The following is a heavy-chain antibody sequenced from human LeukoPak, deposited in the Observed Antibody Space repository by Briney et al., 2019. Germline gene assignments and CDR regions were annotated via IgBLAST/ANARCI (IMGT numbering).Heavy chain of an antibody. CDR1: GFTFSSYW. V-gene: IGHV3-7*01. Sequence: PGGSLRLSCAASGFTFSSYWMSWVRQAPGKGLEWVANIKQDGSEKYYVDPVKGRFTISRDNAKNSLYLQMSSLRAEDTAVYYCARATDYYYYYYMDVWGKGTTVTVSS. J-gene: IGHJ6*03. CDR2: IKQDGSEK. CDR3: ARATDYYYYYYMDV.